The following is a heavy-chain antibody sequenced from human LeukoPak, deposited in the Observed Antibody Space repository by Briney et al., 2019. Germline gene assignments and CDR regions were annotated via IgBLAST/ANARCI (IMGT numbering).Heavy chain of an antibody. V-gene: IGHV3-30-3*01. J-gene: IGHJ4*02. D-gene: IGHD3-3*01. CDR1: GFTFSSYA. Sequence: GRSLRLSCAASGFTFSSYAMHWVRQAPGKELEWVAVISYDGSNKYYADSVKGRFTISRDNSKNTLYLQMNSLRAEDTAVYYCARAYPLNDFWSPFGYWGQGTLVTVSS. CDR2: ISYDGSNK. CDR3: ARAYPLNDFWSPFGY.